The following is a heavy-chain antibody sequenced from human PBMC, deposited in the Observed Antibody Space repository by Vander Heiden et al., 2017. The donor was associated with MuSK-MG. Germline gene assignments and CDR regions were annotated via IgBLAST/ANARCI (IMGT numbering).Heavy chain of an antibody. CDR3: AKGDYDDVWGSPGL. Sequence: EVQLVESGGGMVQPGGSLRLYCAASGFTLGNYKMNWVRQAPGRGLEWVSYISISGSEIYYADSVKGRFTISRDNAKNSLYLQMNRMRAEDTALYYCAKGDYDDVWGSPGLWGQGTLVTV. D-gene: IGHD3-16*01. J-gene: IGHJ4*02. CDR1: GFTLGNYK. CDR2: ISISGSEI. V-gene: IGHV3-48*04.